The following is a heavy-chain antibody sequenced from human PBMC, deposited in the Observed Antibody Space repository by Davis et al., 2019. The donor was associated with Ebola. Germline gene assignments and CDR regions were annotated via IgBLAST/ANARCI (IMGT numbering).Heavy chain of an antibody. Sequence: GGSLRLSCAASGFSFSYFYMSWVRQAPGKGLEWVSAISGSGGSTYYADSVKGRFTISRDNSKNTLYLQMNSLRAEDTAVYYCAKDRGGIAAVTAWFDPWGQGTLVTVSS. CDR1: GFSFSYFY. CDR2: ISGSGGST. D-gene: IGHD6-13*01. V-gene: IGHV3-23*01. J-gene: IGHJ5*02. CDR3: AKDRGGIAAVTAWFDP.